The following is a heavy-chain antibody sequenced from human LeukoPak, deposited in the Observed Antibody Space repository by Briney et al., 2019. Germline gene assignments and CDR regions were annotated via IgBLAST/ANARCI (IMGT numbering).Heavy chain of an antibody. J-gene: IGHJ4*02. Sequence: GGSLRLSCAASGFTFSDYYMSWIRQAPGKGLEWVSYISSSGSTIYYADSVKGRFTISRDNAKNSLYLQMNSLRAEDTAVYYCAREITYCTNGVCWGAFDYWGQGTLVTVSS. CDR1: GFTFSDYY. D-gene: IGHD2-8*01. V-gene: IGHV3-11*04. CDR2: ISSSGSTI. CDR3: AREITYCTNGVCWGAFDY.